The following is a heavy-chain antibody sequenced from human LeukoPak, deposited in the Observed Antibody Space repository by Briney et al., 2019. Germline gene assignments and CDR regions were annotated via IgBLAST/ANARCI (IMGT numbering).Heavy chain of an antibody. CDR1: GFTFSSYA. Sequence: GGSLRLSCAASGFTFSSYAMHWVRQAPGKGLEWVAVISSDGSNKYYADSMKGRFTISRDNSKNTLYLQMNSLRGEDTAVYYCAKKWSGDYDSSGVNDAFDIWGQGTMVTVSS. V-gene: IGHV3-30*04. CDR2: ISSDGSNK. CDR3: AKKWSGDYDSSGVNDAFDI. D-gene: IGHD3-22*01. J-gene: IGHJ3*02.